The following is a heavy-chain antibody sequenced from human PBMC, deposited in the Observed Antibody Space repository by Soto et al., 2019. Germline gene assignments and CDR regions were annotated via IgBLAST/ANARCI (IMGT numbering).Heavy chain of an antibody. J-gene: IGHJ3*01. Sequence: EVQLVESGGGLVQPGGSLRLSCVASGFAASGHYMNWVRQTPDQGLEWLSVIYSGGTTYYADSVEGRFTISRHDSPNTLYLQMDNLRTEDTDVYYCARANKCNAFDVWGRGAMVTVSS. CDR2: IYSGGTT. CDR1: GFAASGHY. CDR3: ARANKCNAFDV. V-gene: IGHV3-53*04.